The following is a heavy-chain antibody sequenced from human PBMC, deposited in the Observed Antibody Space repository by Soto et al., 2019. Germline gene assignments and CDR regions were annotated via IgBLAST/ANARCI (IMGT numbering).Heavy chain of an antibody. D-gene: IGHD2-21*02. CDR2: IRGSSTT. CDR1: GFIFSDYA. J-gene: IGHJ4*02. Sequence: EVQLVESGGGLVQPGGSLRLSCAASGFIFSDYAMTWVRQAPGKGLEWVSLIRGSSTTSYADSVKGRFTVSRDNSKNTLFLQMDSLRAEDSAVYFCAKDPVGGGRGGAWFDYWGQGTLVTVSS. CDR3: AKDPVGGGRGGAWFDY. V-gene: IGHV3-23*04.